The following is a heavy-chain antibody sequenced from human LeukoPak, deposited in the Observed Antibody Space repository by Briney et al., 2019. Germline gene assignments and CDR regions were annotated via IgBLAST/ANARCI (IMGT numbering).Heavy chain of an antibody. CDR3: ARRPMDKHAFYI. J-gene: IGHJ4*02. CDR2: IDYSGNT. Sequence: SETLSLTCTVSSGSISSYYWSWVRQPPGKGLQWVGSIDYSGNTYYNPSLKRRVTILVDMSKEKFSLKVNSVTAADTAVYYCARRPMDKHAFYIWGQGTLVTASS. CDR1: SGSISSYY. D-gene: IGHD3/OR15-3a*01. V-gene: IGHV4-39*07.